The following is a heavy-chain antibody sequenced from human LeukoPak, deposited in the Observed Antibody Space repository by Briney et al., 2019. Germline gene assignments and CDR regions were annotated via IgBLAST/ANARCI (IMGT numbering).Heavy chain of an antibody. CDR2: IYYSGST. D-gene: IGHD1-26*01. J-gene: IGHJ4*02. CDR1: GGSISSSSYY. CDR3: ARHTTGYSGSPPYYFDY. Sequence: PSETLSLTCTVSGGSISSSSYYWGWIRQPPGKGLEWIESIYYSGSTYYNPSLKSRVTISVDTSKNQFSLKLSSVTAADTAVYYCARHTTGYSGSPPYYFDYWGQGTLVTVSS. V-gene: IGHV4-39*01.